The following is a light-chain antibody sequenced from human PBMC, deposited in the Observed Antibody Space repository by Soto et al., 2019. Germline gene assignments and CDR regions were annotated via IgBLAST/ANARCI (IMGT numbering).Light chain of an antibody. CDR3: QQYGSSPWT. Sequence: EIGLTQSPGTLALSPWEGAALALRVSHRVSSSYLAWYQQKPGQAPRLLIYGASSRATGIPDRFSGSGSGTDFTLTISRLQPEDFAVYYCQQYGSSPWTFGQGTKVDIK. CDR1: HRVSSSY. J-gene: IGKJ1*01. V-gene: IGKV3-20*01. CDR2: GAS.